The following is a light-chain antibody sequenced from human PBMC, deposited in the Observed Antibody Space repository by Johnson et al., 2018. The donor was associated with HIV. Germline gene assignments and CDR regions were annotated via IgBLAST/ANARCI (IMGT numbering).Light chain of an antibody. V-gene: IGLV1-51*02. CDR2: ENN. J-gene: IGLJ1*01. Sequence: QSVLTQPPSVSAAPGQKVTISCSGSSSNIGYYYVSWYQQIPGTAPTLLIYENNKRPSGIPDRFSGSTSGPSATLGITGLQTGDEGDYYCGTWDSSLRDGGYVFGTWTKVTVL. CDR1: SSNIGYYY. CDR3: GTWDSSLRDGGYV.